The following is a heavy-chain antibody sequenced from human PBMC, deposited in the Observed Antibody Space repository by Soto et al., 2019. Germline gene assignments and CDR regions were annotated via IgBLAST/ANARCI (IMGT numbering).Heavy chain of an antibody. V-gene: IGHV4-4*02. CDR2: VYRTGST. CDR1: GGSISTSNW. D-gene: IGHD3-10*01. CDR3: ARKTDSGTYTA. J-gene: IGHJ5*02. Sequence: TSETLSLTCTVSGGSISTSNWWSWIRQPPGKGLEWIGEVYRTGSTNYNPSLKSRLTISVDKSKNQFSLKLSSVTAADTAVYYCARKTDSGTYTAWGQGTLVTVPQ.